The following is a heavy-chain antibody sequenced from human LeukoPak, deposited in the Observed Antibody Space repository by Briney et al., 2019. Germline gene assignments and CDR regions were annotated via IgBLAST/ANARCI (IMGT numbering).Heavy chain of an antibody. CDR2: IYYSGST. CDR3: ARVVDDYSNYYFDY. Sequence: PSETLSLTCTVSGRSISSYSWSWLRQPPGKGLEWVGYIYYSGSTNYNPSLKSRVTISVDTSKNQFSLKLSSVTAADTAVYYCARVVDDYSNYYFDYWGQGTLVTVSS. J-gene: IGHJ4*02. V-gene: IGHV4-59*01. CDR1: GRSISSYS. D-gene: IGHD4-11*01.